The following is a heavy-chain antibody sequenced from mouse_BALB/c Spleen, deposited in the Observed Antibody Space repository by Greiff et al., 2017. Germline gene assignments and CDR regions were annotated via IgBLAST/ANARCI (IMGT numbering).Heavy chain of an antibody. Sequence: VQLQQSGAELVRPGSSVKISCKASGYAFSSYWMNWVKQRPGQGLEWIGQIYPGDGDTNYNGKFKGKATLTADKSSSTAYMQLSSLTSEDSAVYFCARGDYGNPLFAYWGQGTLVTVSA. CDR2: IYPGDGDT. D-gene: IGHD2-1*01. J-gene: IGHJ3*01. V-gene: IGHV1-80*01. CDR3: ARGDYGNPLFAY. CDR1: GYAFSSYW.